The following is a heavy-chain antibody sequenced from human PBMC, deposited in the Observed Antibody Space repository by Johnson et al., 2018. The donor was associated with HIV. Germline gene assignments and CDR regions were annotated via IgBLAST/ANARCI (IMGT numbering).Heavy chain of an antibody. Sequence: VQLVESGGGLVQPGGSLRLSCAASGFTFNNYVMTWVRQAPGKGLEWVSYISSSGSTKYYADSVRGRFTISRAHAKNSLYLQMNSLRAEDTAVYYCARSLNMDIVATITPDYAFDIWGQGTMVTVSS. CDR2: ISSSGSTK. J-gene: IGHJ3*02. D-gene: IGHD5-12*01. CDR3: ARSLNMDIVATITPDYAFDI. CDR1: GFTFNNYV. V-gene: IGHV3-48*04.